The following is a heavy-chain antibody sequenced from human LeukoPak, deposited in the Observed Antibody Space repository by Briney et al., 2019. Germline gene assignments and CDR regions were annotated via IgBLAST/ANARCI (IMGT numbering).Heavy chain of an antibody. V-gene: IGHV3-21*01. CDR2: INVITGYI. CDR3: AGDRSGSSSVDDAFDI. Sequence: GGSLRLSCAASGFSFENYNMNWVRQAPGKGLEWVAYINVITGYIYYADSLKGRFTISRDNAEKSLFLEMNSLRVEDTAVYYCAGDRSGSSSVDDAFDIWGQGIMVTVSS. J-gene: IGHJ3*02. CDR1: GFSFENYN. D-gene: IGHD1-26*01.